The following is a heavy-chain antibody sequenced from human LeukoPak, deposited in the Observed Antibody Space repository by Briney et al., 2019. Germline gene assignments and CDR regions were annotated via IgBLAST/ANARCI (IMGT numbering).Heavy chain of an antibody. V-gene: IGHV4-38-2*02. J-gene: IGHJ4*02. D-gene: IGHD1-26*01. CDR3: ARDASGSYSSGY. Sequence: SETLSLTCTVSGYSISSGYYWGWIRQPPGKGLEWIGSIYHSGSTYYNPSLKSRVTISVDTSKNQFSLKLSSVTAADTVVYYCARDASGSYSSGYWGQGTLVTVSS. CDR1: GYSISSGYY. CDR2: IYHSGST.